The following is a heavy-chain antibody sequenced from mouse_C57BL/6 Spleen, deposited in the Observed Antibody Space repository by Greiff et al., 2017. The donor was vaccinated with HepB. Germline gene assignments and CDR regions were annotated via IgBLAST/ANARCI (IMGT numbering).Heavy chain of an antibody. J-gene: IGHJ3*01. CDR1: GYTFTSYW. CDR3: ARMNFYGNSFAY. Sequence: QVQLQQPGAELVMPGASVKLSCKASGYTFTSYWMHWVKQRPGQGLEWIGEIDPSDSYTNYNQKFKGKSTLTVDKSSSTAYMQLSSLTSEDSAVYYCARMNFYGNSFAYWGQGTLVTVSA. CDR2: IDPSDSYT. V-gene: IGHV1-69*01. D-gene: IGHD2-1*01.